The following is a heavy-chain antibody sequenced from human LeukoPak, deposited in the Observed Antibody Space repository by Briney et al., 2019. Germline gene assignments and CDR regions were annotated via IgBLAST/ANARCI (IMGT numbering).Heavy chain of an antibody. CDR1: GFTFSSYE. CDR3: AREIVSAVAGNFDY. J-gene: IGHJ4*02. Sequence: GGSLRLSCVASGFTFSSYEMNWVRQAPGKGLEWVSYISSSDSTRTYADSVKGRFTISRDNAKNSLYLEMNSLRAEGTAVYYCAREIVSAVAGNFDYWGQGTLVTVSS. V-gene: IGHV3-48*03. CDR2: ISSSDSTR. D-gene: IGHD6-19*01.